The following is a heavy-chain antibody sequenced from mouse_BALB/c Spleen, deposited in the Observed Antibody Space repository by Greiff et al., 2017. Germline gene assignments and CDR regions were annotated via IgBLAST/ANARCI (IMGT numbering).Heavy chain of an antibody. CDR3: TRGNYVSMDY. Sequence: QVQLKQPGAELVKPGASVKLSCKASGYTFTSYYMYWVKQRPGQGLEWIGGINPSNGGTNFNEKFKSKATLTVDKSSSTAYMQLSSLTSEDSAVYYCTRGNYVSMDYWGQGTSVTVSS. J-gene: IGHJ4*01. CDR2: INPSNGGT. D-gene: IGHD2-1*01. CDR1: GYTFTSYY. V-gene: IGHV1S81*02.